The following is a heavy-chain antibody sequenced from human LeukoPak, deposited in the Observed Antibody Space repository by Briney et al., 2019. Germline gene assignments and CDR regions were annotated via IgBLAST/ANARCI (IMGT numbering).Heavy chain of an antibody. Sequence: GASVKVSCKASGGTFSSYAISWVRQAPGQGLEWMGRIIPIFGTANYAQKFQGRVTITTEESTSTAYMELSSLRSEDTAVYYCARGPNLYYDSSGYEDYWGQGTLVTVSS. J-gene: IGHJ4*02. CDR1: GGTFSSYA. CDR3: ARGPNLYYDSSGYEDY. V-gene: IGHV1-69*05. CDR2: IIPIFGTA. D-gene: IGHD3-22*01.